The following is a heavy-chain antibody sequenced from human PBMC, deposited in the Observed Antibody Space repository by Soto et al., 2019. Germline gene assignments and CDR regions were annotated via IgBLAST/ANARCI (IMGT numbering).Heavy chain of an antibody. J-gene: IGHJ5*02. Sequence: GESLKISCKGSGYSFTSYWISWVRQMPGKGLEWMGRLDPSDSYTNYSPSFQGHVTIPADKSISTAYLQWSSLKASDSAMYYCARGSYDQYNWFDPWGQGTLVTVSS. CDR3: ARGSYDQYNWFDP. V-gene: IGHV5-10-1*01. CDR1: GYSFTSYW. D-gene: IGHD5-12*01. CDR2: LDPSDSYT.